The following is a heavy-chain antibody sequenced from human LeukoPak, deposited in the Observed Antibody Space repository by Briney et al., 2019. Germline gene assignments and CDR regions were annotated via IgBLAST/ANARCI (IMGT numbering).Heavy chain of an antibody. Sequence: GGSLRLSCAASGFTFSSYGMHWVRQAPGKGLEWVAFIRYDGSNKYYADSVKGRFTISRDNSKNTLYLQMNSLRAEDTAVYYCAKITYYYGSGSYPDYWGQGTLVTVSS. V-gene: IGHV3-30*02. CDR2: IRYDGSNK. CDR1: GFTFSSYG. D-gene: IGHD3-10*01. J-gene: IGHJ4*02. CDR3: AKITYYYGSGSYPDY.